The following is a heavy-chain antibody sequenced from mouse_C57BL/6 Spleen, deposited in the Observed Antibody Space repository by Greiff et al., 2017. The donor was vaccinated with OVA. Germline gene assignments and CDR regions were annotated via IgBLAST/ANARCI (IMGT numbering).Heavy chain of an antibody. D-gene: IGHD4-1*01. CDR1: GYTFTSYW. CDR2: IDPSDSYT. V-gene: IGHV1-59*01. CDR3: ARLGRNFDY. Sequence: QVQLQQPGAELVRPGTSVKLSCKASGYTFTSYWMHWVKQRPGQGLEWIGVIDPSDSYTNYNQKFKGKATLTVDTSSSTAYMQLSSLTSEDSAVYYCARLGRNFDYWGQGTTLTVSS. J-gene: IGHJ2*01.